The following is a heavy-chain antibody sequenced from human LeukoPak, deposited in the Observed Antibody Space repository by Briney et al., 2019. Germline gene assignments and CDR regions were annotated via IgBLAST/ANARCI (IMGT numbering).Heavy chain of an antibody. D-gene: IGHD2-15*01. J-gene: IGHJ4*02. V-gene: IGHV3-15*07. CDR1: GFTFSDAW. Sequence: PGGSLRLSCAASGFTFSDAWMNWVRQAPGKGLEWVGRIKSKTDGGPTDYAAPVKGRFTISRDDSKNTLYLQMNSLKTEDTAVYYCTTEGSTNWGQGTLVTVSS. CDR2: IKSKTDGGPT. CDR3: TTEGSTN.